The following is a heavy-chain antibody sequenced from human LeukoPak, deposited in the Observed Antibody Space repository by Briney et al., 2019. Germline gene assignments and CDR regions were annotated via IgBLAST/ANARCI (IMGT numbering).Heavy chain of an antibody. V-gene: IGHV1-18*01. CDR1: GYTFTNYG. J-gene: IGHJ4*02. CDR2: INTYNGNT. D-gene: IGHD2-2*01. Sequence: ASVKVPCKASGYTFTNYGISWVRQAPGQGLEWMGWINTYNGNTNYAQKLQGRVTMTTDTSTSTAYMELRSLRSDDTAVYYCARDLSRAGYCSSTSCSAIFDYWGQGTLVTVSS. CDR3: ARDLSRAGYCSSTSCSAIFDY.